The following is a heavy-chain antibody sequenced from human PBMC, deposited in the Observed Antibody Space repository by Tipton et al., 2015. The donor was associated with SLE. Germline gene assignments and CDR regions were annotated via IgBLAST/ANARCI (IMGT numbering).Heavy chain of an antibody. J-gene: IGHJ4*02. Sequence: TLSLTCTVSGGSIGSNSYHWGWIRQPPGKGLEWIGSIFYRGRTYRNPSLKSRVTIALDTSKNQFSLKLKSVTAADTAVYHCARGYCSTTSCYEASDYWGRGTLVSVSS. CDR1: GGSIGSNSYH. CDR2: IFYRGRT. D-gene: IGHD2-2*01. V-gene: IGHV4-39*07. CDR3: ARGYCSTTSCYEASDY.